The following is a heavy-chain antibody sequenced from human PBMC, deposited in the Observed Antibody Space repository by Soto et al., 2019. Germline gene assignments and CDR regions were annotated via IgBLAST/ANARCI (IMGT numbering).Heavy chain of an antibody. J-gene: IGHJ6*03. CDR3: ASFSRYSSTVYYYMDV. CDR2: ISAYSGNT. CDR1: GYTFTSYG. D-gene: IGHD6-19*01. V-gene: IGHV1-18*01. Sequence: ASVKVSCKASGYTFTSYGISWVRQAPGQGLEWMGWISAYSGNTNYAQKLQGRVTMTTDTSTSTAYMELRSLRSDDTAVYYCASFSRYSSTVYYYMDVWGKGTTVTVSS.